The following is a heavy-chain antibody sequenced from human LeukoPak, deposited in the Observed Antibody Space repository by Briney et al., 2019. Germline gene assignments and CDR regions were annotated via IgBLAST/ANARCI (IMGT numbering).Heavy chain of an antibody. D-gene: IGHD7-27*01. J-gene: IGHJ4*02. Sequence: SVKVSCKASGYTFTSYDINWVRQAPGQGLEWMGGIIPIFGTANYAQKFQGRVTITTDESTSTAYMELSSLRSEDTAVYYCARGAGANWDFDYWGQGTLVTVSS. V-gene: IGHV1-69*05. CDR3: ARGAGANWDFDY. CDR2: IIPIFGTA. CDR1: GYTFTSYD.